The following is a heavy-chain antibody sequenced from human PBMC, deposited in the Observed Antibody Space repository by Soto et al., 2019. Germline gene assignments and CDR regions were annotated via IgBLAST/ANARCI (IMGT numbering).Heavy chain of an antibody. J-gene: IGHJ3*02. CDR2: IYYSGST. D-gene: IGHD3-10*01. CDR3: AREGRGDAFDI. Sequence: SETLSLTCTVSGGSISSYYWSWIRQPPGKGLEWIGYIYYSGSTNYNPSLKSRVTISVDTSKNQFSLKLSSVTAADTAAYYCAREGRGDAFDIWGQGTMVTVS. CDR1: GGSISSYY. V-gene: IGHV4-59*01.